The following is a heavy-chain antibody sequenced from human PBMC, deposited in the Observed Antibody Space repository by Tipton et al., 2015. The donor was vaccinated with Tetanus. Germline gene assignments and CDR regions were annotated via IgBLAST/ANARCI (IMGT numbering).Heavy chain of an antibody. J-gene: IGHJ6*01. CDR1: GYIFNNYW. V-gene: IGHV5-51*01. Sequence: VQLVQSGGEVKKPGESLKISCKGSGYIFNNYWIGRERQKPGKGLEWMGIIYPGDSDARYSPSFQGRVPISVDMSINTPYLQGSGLRASDTSMFYCARADWADGVCKVDFWGQGALVPVAS. D-gene: IGHD2-21*01. CDR2: IYPGDSDA. CDR3: ARADWADGVCKVDF.